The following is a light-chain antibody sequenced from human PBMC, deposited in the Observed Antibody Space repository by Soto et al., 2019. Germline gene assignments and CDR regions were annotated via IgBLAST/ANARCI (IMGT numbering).Light chain of an antibody. CDR2: EVS. V-gene: IGLV2-8*01. CDR1: SSDVGGYNY. J-gene: IGLJ2*01. Sequence: QSALTQPPSASGSPGQSVTISCTGTSSDVGGYNYVSWYQQHPGKAPKLMIYEVSKRPSGVPDRFSGSKSGNTASLTVSGLQAEDEADYYCCSYTTGSTDVVFGGGTQLT. CDR3: CSYTTGSTDVV.